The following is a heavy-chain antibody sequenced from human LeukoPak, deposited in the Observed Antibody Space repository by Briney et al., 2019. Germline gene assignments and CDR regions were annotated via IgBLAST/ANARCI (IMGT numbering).Heavy chain of an antibody. V-gene: IGHV1-8*01. CDR3: ASIAVAGTFDY. J-gene: IGHJ4*02. D-gene: IGHD6-19*01. CDR2: MNPNSGNT. CDR1: GYTFTSYD. Sequence: ASVKVSCKASGYTFTSYDINWVRQATGQGLEWMGWMNPNSGNTGYAQKFQGRVTMTRDTSTSTVYMELSSLRSEDTAVYYCASIAVAGTFDYWGQGTLVTVSS.